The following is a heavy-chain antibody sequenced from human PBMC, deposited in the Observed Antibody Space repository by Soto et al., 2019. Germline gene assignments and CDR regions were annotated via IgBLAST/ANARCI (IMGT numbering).Heavy chain of an antibody. CDR1: GNSFTGYY. V-gene: IGHV1-2*02. Sequence: QVPMVQSGAEVKKPGASVKVSCKASGNSFTGYYVHWVRQAPGQGLEWMGWINPKSGGTKYAQKFQGRVTMTRDTSINTAYMELSSLRSDDTAVYFCARDGVVPTMDWGQGTLVTVSS. CDR3: ARDGVVPTMD. CDR2: INPKSGGT. D-gene: IGHD5-12*01. J-gene: IGHJ4*02.